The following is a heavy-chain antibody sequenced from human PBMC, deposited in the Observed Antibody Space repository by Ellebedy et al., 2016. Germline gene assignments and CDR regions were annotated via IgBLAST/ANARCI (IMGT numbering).Heavy chain of an antibody. CDR1: GFTFSSYA. Sequence: GGSLRLSXAASGFTFSSYAMSWVRQAPGKGLEWVSAISGSGGSTYYADSVKGRFTISRDNSKNTLYLQMDSLRVGDTAVYYCARERGPFNGFDIWGQGTMVTVYS. V-gene: IGHV3-23*01. J-gene: IGHJ3*02. CDR3: ARERGPFNGFDI. CDR2: ISGSGGST.